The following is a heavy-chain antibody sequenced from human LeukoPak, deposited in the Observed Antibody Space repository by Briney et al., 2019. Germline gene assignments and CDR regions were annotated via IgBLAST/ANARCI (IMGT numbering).Heavy chain of an antibody. J-gene: IGHJ1*01. D-gene: IGHD6-19*01. V-gene: IGHV3-30-3*01. CDR3: ATEGEQWLVPGAESFHH. CDR1: GFTFSSYA. Sequence: PGGSLRLSCAASGFTFSSYAMHWVRQAPGKGLEWVAIISYDGSNKFYADSVKGRFTVSRDNSKNMLSLQMNSLRVEDTAVYYCATEGEQWLVPGAESFHHWGQGTLVTVSS. CDR2: ISYDGSNK.